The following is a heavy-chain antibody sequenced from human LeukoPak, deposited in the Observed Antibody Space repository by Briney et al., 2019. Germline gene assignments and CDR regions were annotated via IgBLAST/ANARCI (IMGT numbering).Heavy chain of an antibody. CDR1: GGSVSSGSYY. Sequence: SETLSLTCTVSGGSVSSGSYYWSWIRQRPGKGLEWIGYIYYSGSINYNPSLKSRVTISVDTSKNQFSLKLSSVTAADTAVYYCASAPYYDFWSGYYYFDYWGQGTLVTVSS. D-gene: IGHD3-3*01. CDR2: IYYSGSI. V-gene: IGHV4-61*01. CDR3: ASAPYYDFWSGYYYFDY. J-gene: IGHJ4*02.